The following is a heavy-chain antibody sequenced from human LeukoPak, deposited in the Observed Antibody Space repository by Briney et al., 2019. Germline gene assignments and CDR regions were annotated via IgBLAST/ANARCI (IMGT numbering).Heavy chain of an antibody. CDR3: ARAKTYSGSYYDAFDI. CDR2: ISYDGSST. J-gene: IGHJ3*02. D-gene: IGHD1-26*01. V-gene: IGHV3-30-3*01. CDR1: GFTFSSYA. Sequence: GGSLRLSCAASGFTFSSYAMHWVRQAPGMGLEWVAVISYDGSSTHYTDSVKGRFTISRDDSKNTLYLQVNSLRAEDTAVYYCARAKTYSGSYYDAFDIWGQGTMVTVSS.